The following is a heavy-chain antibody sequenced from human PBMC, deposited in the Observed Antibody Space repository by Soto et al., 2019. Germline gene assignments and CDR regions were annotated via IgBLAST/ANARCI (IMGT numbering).Heavy chain of an antibody. V-gene: IGHV3-30*18. D-gene: IGHD6-6*01. CDR2: ISYDGSNK. CDR1: GFTFSSYG. J-gene: IGHJ6*02. Sequence: GGSLRLSCAASGFTFSSYGMHWVRQAPGKGLEWVAVISYDGSNKYYADSVKGRFTISRDNSKNTLYLQMNSLRAEDTAVYYCAKGAGPPYSSSSLYYYYGMDVWGQGTTVTVSS. CDR3: AKGAGPPYSSSSLYYYYGMDV.